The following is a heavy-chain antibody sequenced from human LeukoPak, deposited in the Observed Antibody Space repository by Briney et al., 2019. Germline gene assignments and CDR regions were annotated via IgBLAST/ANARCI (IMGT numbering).Heavy chain of an antibody. Sequence: GTSVKVSCKASGFTFTSSAMQWVRQARGQRLEWIGWIVVGSGNTNYAQKFQERVTITRDTSTSTAYMELSSLRSEDTAVYYCAARYDFWSGPDFDYWGQGTLVTVSS. CDR2: IVVGSGNT. CDR1: GFTFTSSA. V-gene: IGHV1-58*02. J-gene: IGHJ4*02. D-gene: IGHD3-3*01. CDR3: AARYDFWSGPDFDY.